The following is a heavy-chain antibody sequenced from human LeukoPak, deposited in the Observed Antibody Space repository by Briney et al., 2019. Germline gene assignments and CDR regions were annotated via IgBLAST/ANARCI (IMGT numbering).Heavy chain of an antibody. CDR2: IIPILGIA. V-gene: IGHV1-69*04. CDR1: GGTFSSYA. J-gene: IGHJ4*02. D-gene: IGHD3-10*01. Sequence: SVKVSCKASGGTFSSYAISWVRQAPGQGLEWMGRIIPILGIANYAQKFQGRVTITADKSTSTAYMELSSLRSEDTAVYYCARDPLFLYGSGSYYTTYKDYWGQGTLVTVSS. CDR3: ARDPLFLYGSGSYYTTYKDY.